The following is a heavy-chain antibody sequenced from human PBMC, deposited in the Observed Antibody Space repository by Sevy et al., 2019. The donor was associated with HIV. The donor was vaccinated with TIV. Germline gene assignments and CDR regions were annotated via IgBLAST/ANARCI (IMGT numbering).Heavy chain of an antibody. D-gene: IGHD6-13*01. V-gene: IGHV3-48*04. CDR2: ISSSSSTI. J-gene: IGHJ4*02. CDR3: ARLGMSFYK. CDR1: GFTFSSYS. Sequence: GGSLRLSCAASGFTFSSYSMNWVRQAPGKGLEWVSYISSSSSTIYDADSVKGRFTISRDNAKNSLYLQMNSLRAEDTAVYYCARLGMSFYKWGQGTLVTVSS.